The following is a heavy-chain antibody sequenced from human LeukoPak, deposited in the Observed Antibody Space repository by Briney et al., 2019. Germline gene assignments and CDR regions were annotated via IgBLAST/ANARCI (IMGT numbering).Heavy chain of an antibody. V-gene: IGHV4-39*01. CDR3: ARHSPVRAARPDTVWGSFNWFDP. J-gene: IGHJ5*02. Sequence: SETLSLTCTVSGGSISSSSYYWGWIRQPPRKGLEWIGSIYYSGSTYYNPSLKSRVTISVDTSKNQFSLKLSSVTAADTAVYYCARHSPVRAARPDTVWGSFNWFDPWGQGTLVTVSS. CDR2: IYYSGST. D-gene: IGHD6-6*01. CDR1: GGSISSSSYY.